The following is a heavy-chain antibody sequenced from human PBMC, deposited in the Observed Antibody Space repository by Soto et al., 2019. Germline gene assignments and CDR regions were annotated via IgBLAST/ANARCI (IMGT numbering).Heavy chain of an antibody. J-gene: IGHJ5*02. D-gene: IGHD3-22*01. Sequence: GESLKISCRTSGYKFTSSWIAWVRQKPGKGLEWMGIIFPSDSDTRYSPSFQGQVTISADRSTSTVFLQWASLKASDTAVYFCARKDNSGYFNWFDPWGQGTLVTVSS. CDR1: GYKFTSSW. V-gene: IGHV5-51*01. CDR3: ARKDNSGYFNWFDP. CDR2: IFPSDSDT.